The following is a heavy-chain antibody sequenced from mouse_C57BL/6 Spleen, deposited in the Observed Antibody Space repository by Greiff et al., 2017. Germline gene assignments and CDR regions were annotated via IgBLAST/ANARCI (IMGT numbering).Heavy chain of an antibody. V-gene: IGHV1-82*01. CDR3: ARGKGSNFAMDY. CDR2: IYPGDGDT. Sequence: QVQLQQSGPELVKPGASVKISCKASGYAFSSSWMNWVKQRPGKGLEWIGRIYPGDGDTNYNGKFKGKATLTADKSSSTAYMQLSSLTSEDSAVYFCARGKGSNFAMDYWGQGTSVTVSS. CDR1: GYAFSSSW. J-gene: IGHJ4*01.